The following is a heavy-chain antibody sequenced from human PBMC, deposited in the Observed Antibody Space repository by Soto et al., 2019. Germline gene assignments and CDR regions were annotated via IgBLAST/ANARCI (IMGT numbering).Heavy chain of an antibody. CDR2: IYPGDSDT. D-gene: IGHD3-10*01. CDR3: ARPVVYGSEYDY. V-gene: IGHV5-51*01. Sequence: PGESLKISCKGSGYSFSTYWIAWVRQMPGKGLEWMGIIYPGDSDTRYSPSFQGQVTISADKSISTAYLQWSSLTASDTAMYYCARPVVYGSEYDYWGQQTLLTVSS. J-gene: IGHJ4*02. CDR1: GYSFSTYW.